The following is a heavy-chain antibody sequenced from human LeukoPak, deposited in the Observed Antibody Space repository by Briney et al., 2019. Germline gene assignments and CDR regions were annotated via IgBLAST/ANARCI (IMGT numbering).Heavy chain of an antibody. V-gene: IGHV4-39*07. Sequence: PSETLSLTCTVSGGSIDSNGYYWGWIRQTPDKGLEWIGYIYFYGSTYYNPSLKSRVTISVDTSKNQFSLKLSSVTAADTAVYYCARARATTKLYYFDYWGQGTLVTVSS. CDR3: ARARATTKLYYFDY. CDR1: GGSIDSNGYY. D-gene: IGHD4-17*01. J-gene: IGHJ4*02. CDR2: IYFYGST.